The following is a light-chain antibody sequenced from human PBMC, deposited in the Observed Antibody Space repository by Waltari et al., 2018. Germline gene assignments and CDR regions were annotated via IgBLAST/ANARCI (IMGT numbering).Light chain of an antibody. CDR1: QIIGSW. CDR2: EAT. J-gene: IGKJ3*01. Sequence: DIQMTQSPSHLSASVGDRVTITCRASQIIGSWLAWYQQKPGKATKLLIYEATSLESGVPSRFSASGSGTEFTLTISSLQPDDFATYYCQRYNSYPITFGPGTKVDI. V-gene: IGKV1-5*03. CDR3: QRYNSYPIT.